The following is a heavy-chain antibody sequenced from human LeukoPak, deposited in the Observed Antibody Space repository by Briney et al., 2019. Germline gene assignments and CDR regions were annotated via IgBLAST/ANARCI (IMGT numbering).Heavy chain of an antibody. D-gene: IGHD1-1*01. CDR3: AKGAVESLDYYLYMEV. V-gene: IGHV3-23*01. CDR2: IRGSGGST. J-gene: IGHJ6*03. Sequence: PGGSLRLSCTASGFTFNSYAMNWVRQAPGKGLEWVSTIRGSGGSTYTADSVKGRFIISRDSSKNMLYIQMNSLRAEDTAVYYCAKGAVESLDYYLYMEVWGKGTTVTVSS. CDR1: GFTFNSYA.